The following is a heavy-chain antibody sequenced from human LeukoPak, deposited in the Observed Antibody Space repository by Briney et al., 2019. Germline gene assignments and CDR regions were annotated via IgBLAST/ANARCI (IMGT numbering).Heavy chain of an antibody. CDR3: ARPSNYGGNSGDFDY. D-gene: IGHD4-23*01. Sequence: PSETLSLTCTVSGGSISSSSYYWGWIRQPPGKGLEWIGSIYYSGSTYYNPSLKSRVTISVDTPKNQFSLKLSSVTAADTAVYYCARPSNYGGNSGDFDYWGQGTLVTVSS. V-gene: IGHV4-39*01. J-gene: IGHJ4*02. CDR1: GGSISSSSYY. CDR2: IYYSGST.